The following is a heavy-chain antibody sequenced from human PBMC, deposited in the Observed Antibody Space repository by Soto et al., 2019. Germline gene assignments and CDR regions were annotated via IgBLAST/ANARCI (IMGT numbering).Heavy chain of an antibody. J-gene: IGHJ4*02. CDR3: ARKGVAFDY. CDR1: GFTFSSYS. D-gene: IGHD3-3*01. CDR2: ISTTSSSI. Sequence: EVQLVQSGGGLVQPGGSLRLSCAASGFTFSSYSMNWVRQAPGKGLEWISYISTTSSSIYYADSVKGRFTISRDNAKNSFFLQMNSLRDEDTAVYYCARKGVAFDYWGQGALVTVSS. V-gene: IGHV3-48*02.